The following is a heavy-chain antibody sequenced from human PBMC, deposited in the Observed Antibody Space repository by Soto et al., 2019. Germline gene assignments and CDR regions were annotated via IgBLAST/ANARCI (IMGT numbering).Heavy chain of an antibody. Sequence: QVQLVQSGAEVKKPGASVKVSCKASGYTFTSYDINWVRQATGQGLEWMGWMNPNSGNTGYAQKFQGRVTMTRNTSIRTAYMELSSLRSEDTAVYSCARGQPSRITLGRELAFPYHDPRAPWFDPWGQGTLVTVSS. CDR1: GYTFTSYD. CDR2: MNPNSGNT. V-gene: IGHV1-8*01. J-gene: IGHJ5*02. CDR3: ARGQPSRITLGRELAFPYHDPRAPWFDP. D-gene: IGHD3-10*01.